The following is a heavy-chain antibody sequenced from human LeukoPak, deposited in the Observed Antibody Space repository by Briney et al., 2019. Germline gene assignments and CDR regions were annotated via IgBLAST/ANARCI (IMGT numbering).Heavy chain of an antibody. Sequence: ASVKVSCKASGYTFTSYYMHWVRQAPGQGLEWMGIINPSGGSTSYAQKFQGRVTMTRDTSTSTVYMELSSLRSEDTAVYYCARITMVRGVPNWFDPWGQGTLVTVSS. V-gene: IGHV1-46*01. CDR1: GYTFTSYY. J-gene: IGHJ5*02. CDR2: INPSGGST. CDR3: ARITMVRGVPNWFDP. D-gene: IGHD3-10*01.